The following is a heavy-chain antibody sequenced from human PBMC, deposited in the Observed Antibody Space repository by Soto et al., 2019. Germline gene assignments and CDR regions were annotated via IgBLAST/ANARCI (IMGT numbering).Heavy chain of an antibody. Sequence: PGGSLRLSCAASGCTFSSYSMNWVRQAPGKGLEWVSSISSSSSYIYYADSVKGRFTISRDNAKNSLYLQMNSLRAEDTAVYYCARERGYYYSMDVWGQGTTVTVSS. CDR1: GCTFSSYS. D-gene: IGHD3-10*01. V-gene: IGHV3-21*01. CDR2: ISSSSSYI. J-gene: IGHJ6*02. CDR3: ARERGYYYSMDV.